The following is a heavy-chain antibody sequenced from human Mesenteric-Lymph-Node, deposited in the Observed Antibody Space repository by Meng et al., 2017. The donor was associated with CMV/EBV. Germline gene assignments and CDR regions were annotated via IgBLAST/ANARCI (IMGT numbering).Heavy chain of an antibody. J-gene: IGHJ4*02. CDR2: INRETDGGKV. D-gene: IGHD3-10*02. Sequence: FPFSNAWRTWVRQAPGKGLEWLGRINRETDGGKVDYGEPAKGRFRISRDDSKNTLFLQMDSLKIADTAVYYCTTDWILESPTTMFHDYWGQGTLVTVSS. V-gene: IGHV3-15*01. CDR3: TTDWILESPTTMFHDY. CDR1: FPFSNAW.